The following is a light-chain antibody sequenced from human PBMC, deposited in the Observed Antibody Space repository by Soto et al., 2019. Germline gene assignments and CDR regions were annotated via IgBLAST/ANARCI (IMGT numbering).Light chain of an antibody. CDR1: QSVGNW. CDR2: KSS. V-gene: IGKV1-5*03. Sequence: DIQMTQSPSTLSASVGDRVTITCRASQSVGNWLAWYQQKPGKAPNLLIYKSSTLESGVPSRFSGFGSGTFFTLTINRLQPDDSATYYCQQYNTSPFSFGPGTKVEI. CDR3: QQYNTSPFS. J-gene: IGKJ3*01.